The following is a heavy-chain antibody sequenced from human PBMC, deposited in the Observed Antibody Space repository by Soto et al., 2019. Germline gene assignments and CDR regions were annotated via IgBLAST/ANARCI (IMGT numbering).Heavy chain of an antibody. D-gene: IGHD3-16*01. CDR3: VRHSDWGAICALIYHHYGMEV. J-gene: IGHJ6*01. CDR2: IYPRDSDL. V-gene: IGHV5-51*01. Sequence: RKMPVKGLEWMGIIYPRDSDLIYRPSFQGQVTISADKSISTAYLQWNSLKDSDTAMYYCVRHSDWGAICALIYHHYGMEVWGVGITVT.